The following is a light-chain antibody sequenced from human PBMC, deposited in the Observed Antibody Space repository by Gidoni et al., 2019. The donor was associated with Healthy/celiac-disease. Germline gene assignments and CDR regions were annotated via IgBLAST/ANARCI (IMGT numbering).Light chain of an antibody. Sequence: QSALTQPASVSGSPGQSITISCTGTSSDVGGYNYVSWYQQHPGKAPKLMIYEVSNRPSGVSNRFSGSKSGNTASLTISGLQAEDEADYYCSSYTSSSTLEFGGGTKLTDL. CDR2: EVS. J-gene: IGLJ3*02. CDR1: SSDVGGYNY. V-gene: IGLV2-14*01. CDR3: SSYTSSSTLE.